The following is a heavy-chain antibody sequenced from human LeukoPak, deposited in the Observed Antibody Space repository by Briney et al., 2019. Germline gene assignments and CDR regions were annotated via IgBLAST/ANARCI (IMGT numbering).Heavy chain of an antibody. D-gene: IGHD2-2*01. V-gene: IGHV1-69*13. Sequence: GASVKVSCKASGGTFSSYAISWVRQAPGQGLEWMGGIIPIFGTANYAQKFQGRVTITADESTSTAYMELSSLRSEDTAVYYCARQYQSGCGDAFDIWGQGTMVTVSS. J-gene: IGHJ3*02. CDR3: ARQYQSGCGDAFDI. CDR2: IIPIFGTA. CDR1: GGTFSSYA.